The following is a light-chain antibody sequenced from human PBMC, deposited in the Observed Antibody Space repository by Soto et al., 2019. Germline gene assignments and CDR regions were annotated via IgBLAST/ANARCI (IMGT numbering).Light chain of an antibody. CDR2: GAS. CDR1: QSVSSN. Sequence: EIVMTQSPATLSVSPGARATLSCRASQSVSSNLAWYQQKPGQAPRLLIYGASTRAPGIPARFSGSGSGTEVTLTISSLQSEDFAVYYCQQYNNWPPWTFGQGNKVEIK. J-gene: IGKJ1*01. V-gene: IGKV3-15*01. CDR3: QQYNNWPPWT.